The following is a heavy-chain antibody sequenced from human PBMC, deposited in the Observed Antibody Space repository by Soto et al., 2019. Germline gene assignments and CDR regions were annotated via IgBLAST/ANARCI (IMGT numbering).Heavy chain of an antibody. D-gene: IGHD3-22*01. CDR2: ISGSGGST. CDR3: AKGGHYYDSSGYYQP. CDR1: GFTFSSYA. V-gene: IGHV3-23*01. Sequence: GGSLGLSCAASGFTFSSYAMSWVRQAPGKGLEWVSAISGSGGSTYYADSVKGRFTISRDNSKNTLYLQMNSLRAEDTAVYYCAKGGHYYDSSGYYQPWGQGTLVTVSS. J-gene: IGHJ5*02.